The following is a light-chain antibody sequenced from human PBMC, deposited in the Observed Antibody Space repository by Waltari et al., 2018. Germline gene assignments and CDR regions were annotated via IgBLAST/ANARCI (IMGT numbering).Light chain of an antibody. CDR3: QKYDSLPAT. CDR1: PSVRKY. J-gene: IGKJ1*01. Sequence: LRQSPGSMCLSTGERATLSRRAIPSVRKYLAWYQQKPGQAPRLLIYHASSRATGIPDRFSGSGFGTDFSLTISRLEPEDFAVYYCQKYDSLPATFGQGTKVEIK. CDR2: HAS. V-gene: IGKV3-20*01.